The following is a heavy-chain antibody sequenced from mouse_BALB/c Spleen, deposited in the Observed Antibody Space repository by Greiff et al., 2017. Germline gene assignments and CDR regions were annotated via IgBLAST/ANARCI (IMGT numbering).Heavy chain of an antibody. J-gene: IGHJ2*01. CDR3: ARPDY. CDR2: ILPGSGST. Sequence: QVQLKQSGAELMKPGASVKISCKATGYTFSSYWIEWVKQRPGHGLEWIGEILPGSGSTNYNEKFKGKATFTADKSSSTAYMQLSSPTSEDSAVYYCARPDYWGQGTTLTVSS. CDR1: GYTFSSYW. V-gene: IGHV1-9*01.